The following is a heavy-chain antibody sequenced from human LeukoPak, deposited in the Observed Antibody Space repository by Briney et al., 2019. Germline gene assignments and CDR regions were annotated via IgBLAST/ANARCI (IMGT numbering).Heavy chain of an antibody. CDR3: ARRIAVAGGGWFDP. D-gene: IGHD6-19*01. V-gene: IGHV4-39*01. Sequence: SETLSLTCTVSGGSISSSSYYWGWLSQPPGKGLEWIGSIYYSGSTYYNPSPQSRVTISADTSKTQFSLKLSSGTAADTAVYYCARRIAVAGGGWFDPWGQGTLVTVSS. J-gene: IGHJ5*02. CDR2: IYYSGST. CDR1: GGSISSSSYY.